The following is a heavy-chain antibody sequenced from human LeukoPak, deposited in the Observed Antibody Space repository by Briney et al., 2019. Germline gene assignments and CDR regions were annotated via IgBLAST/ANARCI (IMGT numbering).Heavy chain of an antibody. J-gene: IGHJ4*02. CDR2: VYYSVST. CDR1: RDSISNYS. CDR3: ARDHYYVLDY. V-gene: IGHV4-59*01. Sequence: PSETLSLTCTVPRDSISNYSWSWIRQPPGKGLEWIGYVYYSVSTDYNPSLKSRVTISVATTKKQSYLKLSSVTAAARTVHFCARDHYYVLDYWGQGTWVTVSS. D-gene: IGHD3-10*02.